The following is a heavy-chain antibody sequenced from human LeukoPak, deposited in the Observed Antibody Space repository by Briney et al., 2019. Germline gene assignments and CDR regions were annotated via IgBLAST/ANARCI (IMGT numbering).Heavy chain of an antibody. CDR2: INHSGST. V-gene: IGHV4-34*01. D-gene: IGHD4-17*01. J-gene: IGHJ3*02. CDR3: AKRRHYDPRGAFDI. CDR1: GGSFSGYY. Sequence: SETLSLTCAVYGGSFSGYYWSWIRQPPGKGLEWIGEINHSGSTNYNPSLKSRVTISVDTSKNQFSLKLSSVTAADTAVYYCAKRRHYDPRGAFDIWGQGTMVTVSS.